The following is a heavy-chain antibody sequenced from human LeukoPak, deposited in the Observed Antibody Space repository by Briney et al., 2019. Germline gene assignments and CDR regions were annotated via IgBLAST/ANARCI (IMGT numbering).Heavy chain of an antibody. CDR3: ARDLGKIGGNSSPFDY. CDR2: IKQDGSEK. Sequence: GGSLRLSCAASGFTFSTYWMSWVRQAPGKGLEWVVNIKQDGSEKYFVDSVKGRFTISRDNAKNSLYLQMNSLRAEDTVVYYCARDLGKIGGNSSPFDYWGQGTQVTVSS. CDR1: GFTFSTYW. J-gene: IGHJ4*02. V-gene: IGHV3-7*01. D-gene: IGHD4-23*01.